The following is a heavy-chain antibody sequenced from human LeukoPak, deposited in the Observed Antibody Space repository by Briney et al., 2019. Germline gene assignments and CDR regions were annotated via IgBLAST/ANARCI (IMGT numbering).Heavy chain of an antibody. D-gene: IGHD2-2*01. J-gene: IGHJ4*02. Sequence: SETLSLTCSVSGYSFSSGHSWGWIRQPPGKGLEWIGSVYRSGHAYYNPSLKSRVTISVDTSKNQFSLKLSSVTAADTAVYYCARVGCSSTSCYEDYWGQGTLVTVSS. CDR3: ARVGCSSTSCYEDY. CDR2: VYRSGHA. V-gene: IGHV4-38-2*02. CDR1: GYSFSSGHS.